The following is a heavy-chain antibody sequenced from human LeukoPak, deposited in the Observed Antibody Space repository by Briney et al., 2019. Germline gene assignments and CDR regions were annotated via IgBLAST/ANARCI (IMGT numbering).Heavy chain of an antibody. J-gene: IGHJ6*03. CDR2: INTDGSST. D-gene: IGHD3/OR15-3a*01. Sequence: PGGSLRLSCAASGFTFSSYWMHWVRQAPGKGLVWVSRINTDGSSTSYADSVKGRFTISRDNAKNTLYLQMNSLRAEDTAVYYCAKDGPRPYYYYYYMDVWGKGTTVTVSS. CDR3: AKDGPRPYYYYYYMDV. CDR1: GFTFSSYW. V-gene: IGHV3-74*01.